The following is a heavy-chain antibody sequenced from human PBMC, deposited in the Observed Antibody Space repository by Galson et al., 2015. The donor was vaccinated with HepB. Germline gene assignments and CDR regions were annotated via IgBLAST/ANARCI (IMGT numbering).Heavy chain of an antibody. J-gene: IGHJ6*02. D-gene: IGHD5-18*01. CDR3: ARLWILPHHYGMDV. CDR2: IIPIFSTT. CDR1: GGTFNNYA. V-gene: IGHV1-69*13. Sequence: SVKVSCKASGGTFNNYAITWVRQAPGQGLEWMGGIIPIFSTTNSAQKFQGRVTITADESTSTAYMELSSLRSDDTAVYYCARLWILPHHYGMDVWGQGTTVTVSS.